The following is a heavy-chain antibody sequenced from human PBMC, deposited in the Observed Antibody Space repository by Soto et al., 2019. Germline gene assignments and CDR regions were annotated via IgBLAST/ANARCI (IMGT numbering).Heavy chain of an antibody. J-gene: IGHJ4*02. CDR1: GYTFTSYG. V-gene: IGHV1-18*01. CDR2: ISAYNGNT. CDR3: ARGAYYDFWSGSSPDAYYFDY. Sequence: QVQLVQSGAEVKKPGASVKVSCKASGYTFTSYGISWVRQAPGQGLEWMGWISAYNGNTNYAQKLQGRVTMTTDTSTRTAYMELRSLRSDDTAVYYCARGAYYDFWSGSSPDAYYFDYWGQGTLVTVSS. D-gene: IGHD3-3*01.